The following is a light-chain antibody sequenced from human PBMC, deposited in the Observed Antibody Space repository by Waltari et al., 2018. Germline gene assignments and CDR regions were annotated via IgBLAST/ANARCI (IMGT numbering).Light chain of an antibody. V-gene: IGLV2-14*03. CDR2: EVS. Sequence: QSALTQPASVSGSPGQSITISCTGTSSDVGGYIYVSWYQQHPGRAPKLIIYEVSNRPSGFSSRFSGSKSGNTASLTISGLQAEDDGDYYCSSYTSISTLVFGTGTKVTVL. CDR3: SSYTSISTLV. J-gene: IGLJ1*01. CDR1: SSDVGGYIY.